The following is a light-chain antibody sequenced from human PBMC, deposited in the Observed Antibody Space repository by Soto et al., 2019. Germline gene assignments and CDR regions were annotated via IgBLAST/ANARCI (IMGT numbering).Light chain of an antibody. Sequence: DIQMTQSPSSLSASVGDRVTITCRASQGITTDLSWFQQKPGKAPRRLIYAASTVQSGVPSRFSGSGSGTEFSLTISSLQPEDVATYYCLQHNNYPLTFGGGTKVEIK. CDR2: AAS. CDR1: QGITTD. V-gene: IGKV1-17*01. CDR3: LQHNNYPLT. J-gene: IGKJ4*01.